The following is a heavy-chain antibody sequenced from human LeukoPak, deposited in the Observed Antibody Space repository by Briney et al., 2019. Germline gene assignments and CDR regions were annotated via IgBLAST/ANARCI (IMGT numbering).Heavy chain of an antibody. CDR1: GGSISSYY. J-gene: IGHJ3*02. Sequence: SETLSLTCTVSGGSISSYYWSWIRQPPGKGLEWIGYIYYSGSTNYNPSLKSRVTISVDTSKNQFSLKLSSATAADTAVYYCAREAHPSYYYDSSGSTLLDAFDIWGQGTMVTVSS. D-gene: IGHD3-22*01. V-gene: IGHV4-59*01. CDR3: AREAHPSYYYDSSGSTLLDAFDI. CDR2: IYYSGST.